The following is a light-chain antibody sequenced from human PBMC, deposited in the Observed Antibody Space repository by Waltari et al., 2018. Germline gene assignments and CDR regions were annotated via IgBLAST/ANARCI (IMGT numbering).Light chain of an antibody. CDR1: QSINRY. V-gene: IGKV1-39*01. CDR2: AES. J-gene: IGKJ1*01. Sequence: DIQITQSPSSLSASVGDRVTITCRASQSINRYIHWYQQKPRKAPKLLIYAESSLQSGVPSRFSVSGSGTDFTLTISSLQPEDFATYYCQQSYGTPPTFGQGTKVEIK. CDR3: QQSYGTPPT.